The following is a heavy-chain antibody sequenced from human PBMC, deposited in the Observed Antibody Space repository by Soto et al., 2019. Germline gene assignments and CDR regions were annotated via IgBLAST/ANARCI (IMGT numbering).Heavy chain of an antibody. CDR3: ARLEMATPNEGY. J-gene: IGHJ4*02. CDR2: ISYDGSNK. V-gene: IGHV3-30-3*01. Sequence: LRLSCAASGFTFSSYAMHWVRQAPGKGLEWVAVISYDGSNKYYADSVKGRFTISRDNSKNTLYLQMNSLRAEDTAVYYCARLEMATPNEGYWGQGTLVTVSS. D-gene: IGHD5-12*01. CDR1: GFTFSSYA.